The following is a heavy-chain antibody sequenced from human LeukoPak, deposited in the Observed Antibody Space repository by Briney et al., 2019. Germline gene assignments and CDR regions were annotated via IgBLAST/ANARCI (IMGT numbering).Heavy chain of an antibody. CDR1: GFTFDDYG. V-gene: IGHV3-20*04. CDR3: ARQGDTTTVTYDDY. D-gene: IGHD4-17*01. CDR2: INWNGGST. J-gene: IGHJ4*02. Sequence: GGSLRLSCAASGFTFDDYGMSWVRQAPGKGLEWVSGINWNGGSTGYADSVKGRFTISRDNAKNSLYLQMNSLRAEDTALYYCARQGDTTTVTYDDYWGQGTLVTVSS.